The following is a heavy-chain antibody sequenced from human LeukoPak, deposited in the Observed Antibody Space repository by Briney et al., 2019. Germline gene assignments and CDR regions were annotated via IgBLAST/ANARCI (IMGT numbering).Heavy chain of an antibody. CDR2: IRYDGSNK. Sequence: GGSLRLSCAASGFTFSSYGMHWVRQAPGKGLEWVAFIRYDGSNKYYADSVKGRFTISRDNSKNTLYLQMNSLRAEDTAVYYCAKSHMAAQYYFDYWGQGTLVTVSS. J-gene: IGHJ4*02. V-gene: IGHV3-30*02. D-gene: IGHD6-6*01. CDR1: GFTFSSYG. CDR3: AKSHMAAQYYFDY.